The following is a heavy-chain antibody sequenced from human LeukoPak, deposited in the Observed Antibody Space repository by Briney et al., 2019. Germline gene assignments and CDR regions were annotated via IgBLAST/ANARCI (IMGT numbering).Heavy chain of an antibody. CDR3: ARGPQYSGRIDY. V-gene: IGHV3-30-3*01. D-gene: IGHD1-26*01. CDR2: ISYDGSNE. J-gene: IGHJ4*02. CDR1: GFTFSSYT. Sequence: GGSLRPSCAASGFTFSSYTMHWVRQAPGKGLEWVAVISYDGSNEYYEDSVKGRFTVSRDSSRTTLYLQMISLRAEDTAVYYCARGPQYSGRIDYWGQGTLVTVSS.